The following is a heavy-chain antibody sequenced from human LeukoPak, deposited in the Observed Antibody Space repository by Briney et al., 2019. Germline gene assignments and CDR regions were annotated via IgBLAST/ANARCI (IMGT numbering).Heavy chain of an antibody. Sequence: GGSLRLSCAASGFTFSSYGMHWVRQAPGKGLELVAFIRYDGSNKYYADSVKGRFTISRDNSKNTLYLQMNSLRAEDTAVYYCAKGSIVVVPAAPNYWGQGTLVTVSS. CDR2: IRYDGSNK. V-gene: IGHV3-30*02. CDR3: AKGSIVVVPAAPNY. J-gene: IGHJ4*02. D-gene: IGHD2-2*01. CDR1: GFTFSSYG.